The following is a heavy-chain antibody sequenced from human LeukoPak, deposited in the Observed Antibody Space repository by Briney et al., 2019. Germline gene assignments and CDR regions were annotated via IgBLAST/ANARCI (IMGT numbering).Heavy chain of an antibody. J-gene: IGHJ4*02. CDR1: GGSISSSSYY. D-gene: IGHD3-22*01. Sequence: PSETLSLTCTVSGGSISSSSYYWGWIRQPPGKGLEWIGSIYYSGSTYYNPSLKSRVTISVDTSKNQFSLKLSSMTAADTAVYYCARGYYDSPFDYWGQGTLVTVSS. CDR2: IYYSGST. V-gene: IGHV4-39*07. CDR3: ARGYYDSPFDY.